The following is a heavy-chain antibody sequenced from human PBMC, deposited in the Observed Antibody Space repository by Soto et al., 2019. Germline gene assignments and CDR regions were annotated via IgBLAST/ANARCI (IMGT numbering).Heavy chain of an antibody. CDR2: INPNSGDT. CDR1: GYAFTGYY. V-gene: IGHV1-2*02. D-gene: IGHD5-18*01. CDR3: ATRYSYVHF. J-gene: IGHJ4*02. Sequence: ASVKVSCKSSGYAFTGYYIHWVRQAPGQGLEWMGWINPNSGDTNYAQKFQGRVTMTRDTSFSTAYMELSSLRSDDTAVYYCATRYSYVHFWGQGTLVTISS.